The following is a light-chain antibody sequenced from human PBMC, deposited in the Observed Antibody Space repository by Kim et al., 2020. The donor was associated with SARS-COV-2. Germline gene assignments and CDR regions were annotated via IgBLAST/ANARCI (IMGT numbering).Light chain of an antibody. CDR2: GVT. Sequence: LTQPASVTGSPGQSITISCTGTNNDVGHYKYVSWYQQYPGKAPKVLIYGVTSRPSGVSDRFSGFKSGNTASLTISGLQAEDEADYYCCSYASSDTYVFGTGTKVTVL. CDR3: CSYASSDTYV. J-gene: IGLJ1*01. V-gene: IGLV2-14*03. CDR1: NNDVGHYKY.